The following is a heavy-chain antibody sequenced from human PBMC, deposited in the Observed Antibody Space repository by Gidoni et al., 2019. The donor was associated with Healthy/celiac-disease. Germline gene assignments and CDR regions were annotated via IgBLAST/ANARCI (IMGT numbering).Heavy chain of an antibody. J-gene: IGHJ4*02. CDR2: SSSSSSTI. D-gene: IGHD4-17*01. CDR3: ATVTTDFDY. Sequence: EVQLVESGGGLVQPGGSLRLPCAASGFTFRSDSMSWVRQAPGKGLEWVSYSSSSSSTIYYADSVKGRCTISRDNAKNSLYLQMNSLRDEDTAVYYCATVTTDFDYWGQGTLVTVSS. V-gene: IGHV3-48*02. CDR1: GFTFRSDS.